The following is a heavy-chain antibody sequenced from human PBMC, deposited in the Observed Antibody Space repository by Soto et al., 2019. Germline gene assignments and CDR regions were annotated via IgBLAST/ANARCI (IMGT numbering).Heavy chain of an antibody. J-gene: IGHJ4*02. CDR1: GGSISSYY. CDR2: IFYSGRT. CDR3: ARDDPPIGY. V-gene: IGHV4-59*01. D-gene: IGHD3-16*02. Sequence: QVQLQESGPGLVKPSETLSLTCTVSGGSISSYYWSWIRQPPGKGLEWIGYIFYSGRTNYNPSLKSRVSISVDTSKNQFSLKLSSVTAADTAVYYCARDDPPIGYWGQGTLVTVSS.